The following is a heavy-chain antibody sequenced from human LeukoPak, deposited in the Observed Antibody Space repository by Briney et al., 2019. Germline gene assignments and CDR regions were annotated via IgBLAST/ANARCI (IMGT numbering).Heavy chain of an antibody. CDR2: ISGSGGST. Sequence: PGGSLRLSCAASGFTFSSYAMSWVRQAPGEGLEWVSAISGSGGSTYYADSVKGRFTISRDNSKNTLYLQMNSLRAEDTAVYYCAKVEMATITMDYWGQGTLVTVSS. D-gene: IGHD5-24*01. J-gene: IGHJ4*02. V-gene: IGHV3-23*01. CDR3: AKVEMATITMDY. CDR1: GFTFSSYA.